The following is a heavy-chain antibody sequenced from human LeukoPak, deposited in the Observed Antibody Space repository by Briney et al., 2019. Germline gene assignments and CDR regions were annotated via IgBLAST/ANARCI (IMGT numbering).Heavy chain of an antibody. Sequence: PGGSLRLSCAASGFTFSSYAMSWVRQAPGKGLEWVSVIYSGGSTYYADSVKGRFTISRDNSKNTLYLQMNSLRAEDTAVYYCARDKYDFWSGLTRDYWGQGTLVTVSS. CDR1: GFTFSSYA. CDR2: IYSGGST. D-gene: IGHD3-3*01. CDR3: ARDKYDFWSGLTRDY. J-gene: IGHJ4*02. V-gene: IGHV3-53*01.